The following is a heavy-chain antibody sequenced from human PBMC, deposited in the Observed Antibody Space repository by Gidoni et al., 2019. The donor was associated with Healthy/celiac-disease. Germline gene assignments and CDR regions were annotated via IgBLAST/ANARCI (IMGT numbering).Heavy chain of an antibody. CDR2: INHSGST. CDR3: AREHIVVVIAIPGGYFDY. D-gene: IGHD2-21*01. J-gene: IGHJ4*02. V-gene: IGHV4-34*01. CDR1: GGSFSGYY. Sequence: QVQLQQWGAGLLQPSEPLSLTCPVHGGSFSGYYWSWIRQPPGKGLEWIGEINHSGSTNYNPSLKSRVTISVDTSKNQFSLKLSSVTAADTAVYYCAREHIVVVIAIPGGYFDYWGQGTLVTVSS.